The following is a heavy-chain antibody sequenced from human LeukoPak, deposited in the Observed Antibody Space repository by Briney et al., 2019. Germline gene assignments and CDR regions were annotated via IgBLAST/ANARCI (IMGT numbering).Heavy chain of an antibody. CDR1: GGSISSSSYY. CDR2: SYYSGST. Sequence: PSETLSLTCTVSGGSISSSSYYWGWIRQPPGKGLEWIGSSYYSGSTYYNPSLKSRVTISVDTSKNQFSLKLSSVTAADTAVYYCARLFSGWLVRTMYYFDYWGQGTLVTVSS. D-gene: IGHD6-19*01. CDR3: ARLFSGWLVRTMYYFDY. J-gene: IGHJ4*02. V-gene: IGHV4-39*01.